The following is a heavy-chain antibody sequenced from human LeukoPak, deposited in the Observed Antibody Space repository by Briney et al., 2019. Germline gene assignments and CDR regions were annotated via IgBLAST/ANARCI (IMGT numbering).Heavy chain of an antibody. CDR3: ARGNWNDRGFDS. CDR2: IFSGGTT. V-gene: IGHV3-53*01. D-gene: IGHD1-20*01. Sequence: GGSLRLSCAASGFTVSSNYMSWVRQAPGKGLEWVSVIFSGGTTYYADSVKGRLTISRDNSKNTVYLQMNSLRVDETAVYYCARGNWNDRGFDSWGQGTLVTVSS. CDR1: GFTVSSNY. J-gene: IGHJ4*02.